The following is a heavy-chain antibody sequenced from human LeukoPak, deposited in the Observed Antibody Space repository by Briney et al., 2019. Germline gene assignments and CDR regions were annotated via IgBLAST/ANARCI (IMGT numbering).Heavy chain of an antibody. CDR2: IYYSGST. CDR3: ASLRERSYYARGFDY. D-gene: IGHD1-26*01. CDR1: GGSFSGYY. V-gene: IGHV4-34*01. J-gene: IGHJ4*02. Sequence: PSETLSLTRAVYGGSFSGYYWSWIRQPPGKGLEWIGSIYYSGSTYYKSSLKSRVTISVDTSKNQFSLKLSPVTAADTAVYYCASLRERSYYARGFDYWGQGTLVTVSS.